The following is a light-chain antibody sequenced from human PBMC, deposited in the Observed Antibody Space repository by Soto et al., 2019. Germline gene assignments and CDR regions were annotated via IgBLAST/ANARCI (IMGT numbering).Light chain of an antibody. V-gene: IGKV1-33*01. CDR2: DAS. CDR1: QDIRNY. CDR3: QQYDDLPPRT. J-gene: IGKJ4*01. Sequence: DVQMTQSPSSLSASVGDRVTITCQASQDIRNYLNWYQQKPAKAPSLLIYDASSLETGDPSRFSGIGCGTDFTFTIISVQAEYIATYSCQQYDDLPPRTFGGGTKVELK.